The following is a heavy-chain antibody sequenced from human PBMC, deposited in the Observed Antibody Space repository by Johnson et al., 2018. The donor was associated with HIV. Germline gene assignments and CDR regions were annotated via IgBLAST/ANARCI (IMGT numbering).Heavy chain of an antibody. CDR2: IYSGGMT. J-gene: IGHJ3*01. Sequence: EVQLVESGGGLVQPGGSLRLSCAASGFIFDDYGMSWVRQAPGQGLEWVSVIYSGGMTYYADSVKGRFTISRDNSKNTLYVQMNSLTTEDTAVYFCARGFCTSSSHCDAFDLWGQGTMVTVSS. D-gene: IGHD2-2*01. V-gene: IGHV3-66*02. CDR1: GFIFDDYG. CDR3: ARGFCTSSSHCDAFDL.